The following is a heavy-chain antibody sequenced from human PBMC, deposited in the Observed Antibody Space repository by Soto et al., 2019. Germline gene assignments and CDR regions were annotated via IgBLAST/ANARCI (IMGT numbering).Heavy chain of an antibody. CDR3: ATITVAGTPYYYMGV. D-gene: IGHD6-19*01. Sequence: QLQLQESGPGLVKPSETLSLTCTVSGGSISSSNYYWGWIRQPPGKGLEWIGNMYYSGSTYYNPSLKSRLTMSLDTSKNQISLKLSSVTAADTAVYYCATITVAGTPYYYMGVWGKGTTVTVSS. V-gene: IGHV4-39*01. CDR2: MYYSGST. J-gene: IGHJ6*03. CDR1: GGSISSSNYY.